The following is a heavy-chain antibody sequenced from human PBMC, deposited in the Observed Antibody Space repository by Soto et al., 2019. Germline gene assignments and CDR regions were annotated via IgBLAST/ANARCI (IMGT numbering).Heavy chain of an antibody. Sequence: GESLKISCKGSGYSFTSYWIGWVRQMPGKGLEWMGIIYPGDSDTRYSPSFQGQVTISADKSISTAYLQWSSLKASDTAMYYCARTGYCSRTSCYYYGMDVWGQGTTVTVSS. CDR2: IYPGDSDT. D-gene: IGHD2-2*01. V-gene: IGHV5-51*01. CDR1: GYSFTSYW. CDR3: ARTGYCSRTSCYYYGMDV. J-gene: IGHJ6*02.